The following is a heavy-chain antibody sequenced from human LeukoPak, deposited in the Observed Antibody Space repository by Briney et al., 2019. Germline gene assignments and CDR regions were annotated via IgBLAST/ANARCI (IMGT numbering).Heavy chain of an antibody. Sequence: ASVKVSCKASGYTVTGYYLHWVRQAPGQGREWMGWINPNTGGTNYAQKFQDRVTMTRDTSISTDYLELSRLRSDDTAVYYCVRFAVQRCLEVNGQFGLDYWGQGSLVTVSS. CDR1: GYTVTGYY. CDR3: VRFAVQRCLEVNGQFGLDY. J-gene: IGHJ4*02. CDR2: INPNTGGT. D-gene: IGHD3-16*01. V-gene: IGHV1-2*02.